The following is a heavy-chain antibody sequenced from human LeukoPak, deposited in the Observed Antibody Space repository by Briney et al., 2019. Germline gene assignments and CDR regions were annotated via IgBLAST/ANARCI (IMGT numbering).Heavy chain of an antibody. CDR2: MYYSGST. D-gene: IGHD2-2*02. Sequence: PSQTLSLTCTVSGGSISSGGYYWSWIRQHPGKGLEWIGYMYYSGSTYYNPSLKSRVTISVDTSKNQFSLKLSSVTAADTAVYYCARAEYCSSTSCYTSEGPYDYWGQGTLVTVSS. J-gene: IGHJ4*02. V-gene: IGHV4-31*03. CDR3: ARAEYCSSTSCYTSEGPYDY. CDR1: GGSISSGGYY.